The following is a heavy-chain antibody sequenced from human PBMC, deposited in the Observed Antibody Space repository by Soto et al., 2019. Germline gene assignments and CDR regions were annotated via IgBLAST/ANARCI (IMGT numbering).Heavy chain of an antibody. CDR3: VQSRCGGDCLEIYSSHAYNGLDV. Sequence: SGPTLVNPTQTLTLTCTFSGFSLRTTGVGVGWVRQPPGKALEWLALLYWDDDKRYSPSLRSRLTIAKDISEKQVVLTMTNMDTVDTATYYCVQSRCGGDCLEIYSSHAYNGLDVWGQGTTVTVSS. CDR1: GFSLRTTGVG. J-gene: IGHJ6*02. D-gene: IGHD2-21*02. V-gene: IGHV2-5*02. CDR2: LYWDDDK.